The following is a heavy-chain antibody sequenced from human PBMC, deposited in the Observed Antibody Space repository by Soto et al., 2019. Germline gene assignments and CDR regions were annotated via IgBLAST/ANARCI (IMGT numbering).Heavy chain of an antibody. J-gene: IGHJ4*02. CDR3: ARTPPYYYDTIGYPYYFDN. CDR1: EGSISRAGNY. V-gene: IGHV4-31*03. Sequence: SETLSLTCPVSEGSISRAGNYWCWIRKHPGVGLEWIGYIYNNGNTYYNSVLQSRVALSVDTSKNQFSLKLSSVTAADTAVYYCARTPPYYYDTIGYPYYFDNWGQGTLVTVSS. D-gene: IGHD3-22*01. CDR2: IYNNGNT.